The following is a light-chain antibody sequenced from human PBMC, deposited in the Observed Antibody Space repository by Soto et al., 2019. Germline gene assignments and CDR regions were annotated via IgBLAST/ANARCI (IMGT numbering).Light chain of an antibody. CDR1: SSDFGGYNY. V-gene: IGLV2-11*01. CDR2: DVS. Sequence: QSVLTQLRSGSGSPRPSGTISCTGTSSDFGGYNYVSWYQQQPGKAPKLMIYDVSKRPSGVPDRFSGPTSGNTASLTISGLQAEDEAYYYCCSYAGSYTHVFGTGTKLTVL. J-gene: IGLJ1*01. CDR3: CSYAGSYTHV.